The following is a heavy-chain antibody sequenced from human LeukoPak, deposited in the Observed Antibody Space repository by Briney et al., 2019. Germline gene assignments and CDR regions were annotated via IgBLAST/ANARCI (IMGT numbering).Heavy chain of an antibody. D-gene: IGHD3-9*01. J-gene: IGHJ4*02. CDR3: ARVGYDLLTGYHERIDY. CDR1: GGSISSGGYS. CDR2: IYHSGST. V-gene: IGHV4-30-2*01. Sequence: PSQTLSLTCAVSGGSISSGGYSWSWIRQPPGKGLEWIGYIYHSGSTYYNPSLKSRVTISVDRSKNQFSLKLSSVTAADTAVYYCARVGYDLLTGYHERIDYWGQGTLVTVSS.